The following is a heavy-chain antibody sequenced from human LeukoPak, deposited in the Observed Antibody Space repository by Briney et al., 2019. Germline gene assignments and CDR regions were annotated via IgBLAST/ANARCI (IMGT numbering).Heavy chain of an antibody. D-gene: IGHD6-13*01. J-gene: IGHJ4*02. V-gene: IGHV3-7*01. CDR1: GFTFSSHW. CDR3: TRGGATSSWYWFF. Sequence: GGSLRLSCAASGFTFSSHWMTWVRQAPGKGPEWVASINKGGSEQYYVDSVKGRFTISRDNAKNSLSLQVSSLRAEDTAVYYCTRGGATSSWYWFFWGQGTLVTVSS. CDR2: INKGGSEQ.